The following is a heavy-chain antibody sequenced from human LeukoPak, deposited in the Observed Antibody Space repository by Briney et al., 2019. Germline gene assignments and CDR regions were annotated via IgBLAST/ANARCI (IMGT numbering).Heavy chain of an antibody. D-gene: IGHD6-19*01. V-gene: IGHV4-61*02. Sequence: NASGTLSLTCTVSNVSISSGSHYWNWIRQPAGKGLEWIGRIYAGGRSNYNPSLRSRVTISVDTSKNQFSLRLSSVTATDTGVYYCASDHSGWLGLGYWGQGTLVSVSS. CDR1: NVSISSGSHY. CDR3: ASDHSGWLGLGY. J-gene: IGHJ4*02. CDR2: IYAGGRS.